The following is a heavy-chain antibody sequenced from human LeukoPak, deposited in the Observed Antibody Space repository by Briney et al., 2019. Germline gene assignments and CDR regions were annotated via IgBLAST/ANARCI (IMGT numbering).Heavy chain of an antibody. CDR1: GFTFSSYW. V-gene: IGHV3-7*01. CDR2: IKQDGSEK. Sequence: QSGGSLRLSCAASGFTFSSYWMSWVRQAPGKGLEWVANIKQDGSEKYYVDSVKGRFTISRDNAKNSLYLQMNSLRAEDTAVYYCARDWVPHVRGYSYGDLDYWGQGTLVTVSS. CDR3: ARDWVPHVRGYSYGDLDY. J-gene: IGHJ4*02. D-gene: IGHD5-18*01.